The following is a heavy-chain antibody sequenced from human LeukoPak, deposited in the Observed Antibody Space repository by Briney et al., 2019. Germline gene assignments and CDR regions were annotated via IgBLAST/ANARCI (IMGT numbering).Heavy chain of an antibody. V-gene: IGHV1-58*01. CDR2: FVVGSGHT. D-gene: IGHD4-17*01. CDR1: GFTFGTSA. CDR3: AATLTVTTGSTYYGLDV. J-gene: IGHJ6*02. Sequence: SVKVSCKASGFTFGTSAVQWVRQARGQRLEWIGWFVVGSGHTNHAQKFQERVTITRDMSTSTAYMELSSLRSEDTAVYYCAATLTVTTGSTYYGLDVWGQGTTVTVSS.